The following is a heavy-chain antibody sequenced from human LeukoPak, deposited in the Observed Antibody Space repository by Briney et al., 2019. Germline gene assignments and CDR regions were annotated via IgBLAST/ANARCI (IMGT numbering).Heavy chain of an antibody. CDR1: GDSVSSSNYY. Sequence: SETLSLTCTVFGDSVSSSNYYWAWFRQPPGKGLDWIGSLYYDGRTYYSPSLESRVTVSLDTSKNQFALKLTSVTAADTAVYYCARGRQWLVWGVRISYYFDYWGQGTLVTVSS. J-gene: IGHJ4*02. CDR3: ARGRQWLVWGVRISYYFDY. CDR2: LYYDGRT. D-gene: IGHD6-19*01. V-gene: IGHV4-39*01.